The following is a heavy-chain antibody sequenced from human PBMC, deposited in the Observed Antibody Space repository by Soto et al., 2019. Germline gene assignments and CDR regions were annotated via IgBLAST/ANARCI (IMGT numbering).Heavy chain of an antibody. CDR1: GYTFTTYD. V-gene: IGHV1-8*01. D-gene: IGHD1-26*01. J-gene: IGHJ6*02. CDR3: ARQWELSGYYYGMDV. CDR2: MSPNSGNT. Sequence: GASVKVSCKASGYTFTTYDINWVRQAIGQGLEWMGWMSPNSGNTGYAQKFQGRVTMTRDTSISTAYMELSSLRSDDTAVYYCARQWELSGYYYGMDVWGQGTTVTVSS.